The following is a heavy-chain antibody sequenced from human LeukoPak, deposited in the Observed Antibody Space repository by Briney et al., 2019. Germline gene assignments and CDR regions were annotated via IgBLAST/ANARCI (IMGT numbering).Heavy chain of an antibody. CDR3: ARAQQLVFVYDY. Sequence: SETLSLTCTVSGGSISSYYWSWIRQPPGKGLEWIGYIYYSGSTNYNPSLKSRVTISVDTSKNQFSLKLSSVTAADTAVYYCARAQQLVFVYDYWGQGTLVTVSS. V-gene: IGHV4-59*01. J-gene: IGHJ4*02. CDR2: IYYSGST. D-gene: IGHD6-13*01. CDR1: GGSISSYY.